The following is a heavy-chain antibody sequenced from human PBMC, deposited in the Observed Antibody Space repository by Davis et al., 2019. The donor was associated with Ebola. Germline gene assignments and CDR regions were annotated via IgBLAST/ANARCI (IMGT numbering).Heavy chain of an antibody. CDR1: GYTFTSYY. V-gene: IGHV1-2*02. CDR3: ARGEDCTIGLCRLRYFDL. CDR2: INPNSGGT. D-gene: IGHD2-8*01. Sequence: ASVKVSCKASGYTFTSYYMHWVRQAPGQGLEWMGWINPNSGGTNYAQKFQGRVTMTRDTSISTAYMELSRLRSDDTAVYYCARGEDCTIGLCRLRYFDLWGRGTLVTVSS. J-gene: IGHJ2*01.